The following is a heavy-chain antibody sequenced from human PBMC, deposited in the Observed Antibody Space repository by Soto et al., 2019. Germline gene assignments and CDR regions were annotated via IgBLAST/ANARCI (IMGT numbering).Heavy chain of an antibody. CDR2: IIPIFGTA. CDR3: ARTTRITMNPSTFEY. V-gene: IGHV1-69*06. J-gene: IGHJ4*02. CDR1: GGTFSSYA. Sequence: SVKVSCKASGGTFSSYAISWLRQAPGQGLEWMGGIIPIFGTANYAQKFQGRVTITADKSTSTAYMELSSLRSEDTAVYYCARTTRITMNPSTFEYWGQGTMLTVSS. D-gene: IGHD3-22*01.